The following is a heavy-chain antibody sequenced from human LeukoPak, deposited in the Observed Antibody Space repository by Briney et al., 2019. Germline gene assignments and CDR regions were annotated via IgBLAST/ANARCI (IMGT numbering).Heavy chain of an antibody. CDR2: IRSTANGYAT. CDR3: TGNYYGSGSYADFDY. J-gene: IGHJ4*02. D-gene: IGHD3-10*01. CDR1: GSTFSGSA. V-gene: IGHV3-73*01. Sequence: PGGSLRLSCAASGSTFSGSALHWVRQASGKGLEWVGRIRSTANGYATAYAASVKGRLTISRDDSKNTAYLQMDSLKTEDTAVYYCTGNYYGSGSYADFDYWGQGTLVTVSS.